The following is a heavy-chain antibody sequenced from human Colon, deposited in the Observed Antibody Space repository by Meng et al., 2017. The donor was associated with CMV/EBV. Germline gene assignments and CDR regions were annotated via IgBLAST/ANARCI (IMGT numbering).Heavy chain of an antibody. J-gene: IGHJ4*02. CDR3: ARDWGDVRGGFDF. Sequence: QVQLQQSGPGLVKPSQTLSLTCAIPGDSVSSNRAAWNWIRQSPSRGLEWLGRTYYRSKYYNDYALSVKSRITINPDTSKNQFSLQLNSVTPEDTAIYYCARDWGDVRGGFDFWGQGTLVTVSS. V-gene: IGHV6-1*01. CDR2: TYYRSKYYN. D-gene: IGHD3-10*02. CDR1: GDSVSSNRAA.